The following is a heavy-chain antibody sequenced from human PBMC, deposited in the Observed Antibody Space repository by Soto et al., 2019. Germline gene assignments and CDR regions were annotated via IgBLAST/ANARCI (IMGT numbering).Heavy chain of an antibody. CDR2: INSDGSGT. V-gene: IGHV3-74*01. CDR3: ATTVDVCSGGSCYS. Sequence: PGGSLRLSCAASGFTFSSYWMHWVRQAPGKGLVWVSRINSDGSGTSYADSVKGRFTISRDNAKNTLYLQMNSLRAEDTAVYYCATTVDVCSGGSCYSWGQGTLVTVSS. D-gene: IGHD2-15*01. CDR1: GFTFSSYW. J-gene: IGHJ4*02.